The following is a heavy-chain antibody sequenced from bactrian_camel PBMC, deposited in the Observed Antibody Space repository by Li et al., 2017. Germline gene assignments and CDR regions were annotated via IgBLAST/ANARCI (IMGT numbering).Heavy chain of an antibody. CDR1: GFTFSSTY. V-gene: IGHV3-2*01. Sequence: HVQLVESGGGLVQPGGSLRLSCAASGFTFSSTYMRWVRQAPGKTLEWVSSINSDGSNTYYADSVKGRFTISRDNAKNTLYLRMDSLKPEDTAMYYCAAGLGGLLPQLYNFWGQGTQVTVS. CDR2: INSDGSNT. CDR3: AAGLGGLLPQLYNF. J-gene: IGHJ4*01. D-gene: IGHD3*01.